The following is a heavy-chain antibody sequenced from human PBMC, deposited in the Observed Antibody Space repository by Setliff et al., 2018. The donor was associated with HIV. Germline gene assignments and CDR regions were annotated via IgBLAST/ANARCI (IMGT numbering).Heavy chain of an antibody. CDR1: RGSVTIGPDN. J-gene: IGHJ5*01. D-gene: IGHD2-21*01. Sequence: DFRGSVTIGPDNWTWIRQPAGKGLEWIGHSQSTGDTKYSPYLKSRLTMSMDTSSNQFALHLDSVTSADTAVYYCARATQRRTVIQANSIESWGHGILVTVSS. CDR3: ARATQRRTVIQANSIES. V-gene: IGHV4-61*09. CDR2: SQSTGDT.